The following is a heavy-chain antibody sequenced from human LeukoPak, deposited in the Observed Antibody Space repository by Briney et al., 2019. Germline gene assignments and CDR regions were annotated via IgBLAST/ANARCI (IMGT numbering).Heavy chain of an antibody. J-gene: IGHJ5*02. CDR1: GFTFSSYW. CDR2: INQDASEK. D-gene: IGHD2-2*01. V-gene: IGHV3-7*01. CDR3: ARGRRVPAAMGNWFDP. Sequence: PGGSLRLSCTASGFTFSSYWMSGARQAPGEGLEWVANINQDASEKYYVDSVKGRFTISRDNAKNSLYLQMNSLRAEDTAVYYCARGRRVPAAMGNWFDPWGQGTLVTVSS.